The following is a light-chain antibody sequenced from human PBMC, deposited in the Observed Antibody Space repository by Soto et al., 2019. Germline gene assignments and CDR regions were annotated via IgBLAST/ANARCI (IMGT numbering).Light chain of an antibody. CDR2: INN. J-gene: IGLJ3*02. CDR1: DSNVRSTA. V-gene: IGLV1-44*01. CDR3: SAWDDSLHVWL. Sequence: QSVLTQPPSASGAPGQRVTISCSGSDSNVRSTAVNWYQQVPGTAPKLLIFINNQRPSGVPDRFSGSKSGTSASLAISGLQAEDEADYYCSAWDDSLHVWLFGGGTKLTVL.